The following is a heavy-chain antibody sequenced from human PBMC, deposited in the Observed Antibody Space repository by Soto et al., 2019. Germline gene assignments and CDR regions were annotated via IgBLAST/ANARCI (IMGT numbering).Heavy chain of an antibody. V-gene: IGHV1-69*12. J-gene: IGHJ4*02. D-gene: IGHD5-18*01. CDR1: GGTFSPYA. CDR3: ASGIQLWLRRINNGYSG. Sequence: QVQLVQSGAEVKKPESSVKVSCKAPGGTFSPYAISWVRQAPGQGLEWRGGIIPMCGTANYAQRFQDRVTITADESTNTVYMELSSLRSEDTAVYFCASGIQLWLRRINNGYSGWGQGTLVTVSS. CDR2: IIPMCGTA.